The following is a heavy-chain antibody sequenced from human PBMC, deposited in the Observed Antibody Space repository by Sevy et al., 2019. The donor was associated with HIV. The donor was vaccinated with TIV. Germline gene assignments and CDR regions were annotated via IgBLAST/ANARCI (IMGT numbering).Heavy chain of an antibody. J-gene: IGHJ5*02. D-gene: IGHD4-17*01. CDR2: ISYDGSNK. V-gene: IGHV3-30-3*01. Sequence: GGSLRLSCAASGFTFSSYAMHWVRQAPGKGLEWVALISYDGSNKYYEDSVKGRFTISRDNSKNTPYLQMNSLRAEDTAVYYCARDQHDYGGNLRTGWFDPWGQGTLVTVSS. CDR1: GFTFSSYA. CDR3: ARDQHDYGGNLRTGWFDP.